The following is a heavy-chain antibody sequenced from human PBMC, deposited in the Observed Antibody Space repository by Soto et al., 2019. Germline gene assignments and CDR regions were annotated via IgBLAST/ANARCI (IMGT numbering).Heavy chain of an antibody. CDR3: AKDRGSSSWAFDY. Sequence: PXGSLRLSCAASGVTFSSYGMHWVRQAPGKGLEWVAVISYDGSNKYYADSVKGRFTISRDNSKNTLYLQMNSLRAEDTAVYYCAKDRGSSSWAFDYWGQGTLVTVSS. CDR1: GVTFSSYG. CDR2: ISYDGSNK. J-gene: IGHJ4*02. V-gene: IGHV3-30*18. D-gene: IGHD6-13*01.